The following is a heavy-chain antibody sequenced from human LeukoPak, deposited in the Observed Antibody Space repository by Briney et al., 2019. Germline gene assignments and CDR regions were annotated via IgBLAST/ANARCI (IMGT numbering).Heavy chain of an antibody. Sequence: GGTLRLSCAASGFTFSSYGMSWVRQAPGKGLEWVSAISGSGGSTYYSDSVKGRFTISRDNSKNTLYLQMNSLRAEDTAVYYCAKADYKFSPYYYXYMDXWXXXTTVTIS. V-gene: IGHV3-23*01. CDR1: GFTFSSYG. CDR2: ISGSGGST. CDR3: AKADYKFSPYYYXYMDX. D-gene: IGHD4-11*01. J-gene: IGHJ6*03.